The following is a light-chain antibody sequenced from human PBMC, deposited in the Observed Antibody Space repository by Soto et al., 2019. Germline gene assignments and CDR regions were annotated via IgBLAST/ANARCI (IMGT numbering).Light chain of an antibody. CDR3: QKYTDWPLT. V-gene: IGKV3-20*01. J-gene: IGKJ1*01. Sequence: EIVLTQSPVTLSLSPVERSTLSCRASQSVSNNYLAWYQQKPGQAPRLLIYGISSRATGVPDRFSGSGSGTAFTLTISRLEPEDFAVYYCQKYTDWPLTFGQGTKVDIK. CDR1: QSVSNNY. CDR2: GIS.